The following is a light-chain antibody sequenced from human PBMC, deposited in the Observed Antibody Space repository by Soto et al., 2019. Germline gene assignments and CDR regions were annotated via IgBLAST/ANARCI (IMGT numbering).Light chain of an antibody. CDR1: TSNIGNNY. J-gene: IGLJ1*01. V-gene: IGLV1-51*01. CDR2: DND. Sequence: QSVLTQPPSVSAAPGQKVTISCSGSTSNIGNNYVSWYQQLPGTAPKLLIYDNDKRPSGIPDRFSGSKSGTSATLGITGLQTGDEGEYYCGTWDGSLNAFIFGPETKVTVL. CDR3: GTWDGSLNAFI.